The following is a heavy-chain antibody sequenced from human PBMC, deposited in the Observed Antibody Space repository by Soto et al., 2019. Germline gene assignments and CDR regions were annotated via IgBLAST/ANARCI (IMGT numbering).Heavy chain of an antibody. J-gene: IGHJ6*03. D-gene: IGHD3-9*01. CDR1: GGSISNHY. CDR3: ARGNYDMLTGYYPLSYYYCKDG. Sequence: SETLSLTCTVSGGSISNHYWNWIRQPPGKGLEWIGYIYKNESTNYNPSHKSRATISVDTSKNQFSLKLSSVTAADTAVYYCARGNYDMLTGYYPLSYYYCKDGWGKGTTVSVS. V-gene: IGHV4-59*11. CDR2: IYKNEST.